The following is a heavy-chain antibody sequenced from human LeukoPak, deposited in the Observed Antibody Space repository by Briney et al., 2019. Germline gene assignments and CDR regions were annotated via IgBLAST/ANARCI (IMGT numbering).Heavy chain of an antibody. D-gene: IGHD4-17*01. CDR2: VSAYNGNT. CDR3: ARGGGSYGDYSLWLGY. CDR1: GYTFRGYG. J-gene: IGHJ4*02. V-gene: IGHV1-18*01. Sequence: ASVKVSGNASGYTFRGYGFSWVRQAPGQGLQWMGWVSAYNGNTKYVQNYQGRVTMTTDTSTSTAYMELRSLRSDDTAVYYCARGGGSYGDYSLWLGYWGQGTLVTVSS.